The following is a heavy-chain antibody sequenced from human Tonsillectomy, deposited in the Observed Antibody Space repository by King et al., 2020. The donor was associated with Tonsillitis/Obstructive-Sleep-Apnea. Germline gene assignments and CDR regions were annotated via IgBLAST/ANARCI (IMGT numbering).Heavy chain of an antibody. Sequence: EVQLVESGGDLVQTGGSLRLSCAASGFTFSTYWMHWVRQVPGKGLMWVSRIKSDGSYTSYADSVRGRVTISRDNAKNPLYLQMNSLRAEDTVVYYCVRDVGGFWGQGTLVTVSS. V-gene: IGHV3-74*03. CDR1: GFTFSTYW. CDR2: IKSDGSYT. CDR3: VRDVGGF. J-gene: IGHJ4*02.